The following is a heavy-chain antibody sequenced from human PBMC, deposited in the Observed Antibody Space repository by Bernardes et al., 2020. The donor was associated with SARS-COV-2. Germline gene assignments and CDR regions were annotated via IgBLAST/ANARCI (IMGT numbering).Heavy chain of an antibody. CDR1: GFTFSSYA. CDR3: AKVSRGAANTYYFDY. V-gene: IGHV3-23*01. D-gene: IGHD1-26*01. J-gene: IGHJ4*02. Sequence: GSLSLSCAASGFTFSSYAMSWVRQAPGKGLEWVSAISGSGGSTYYADSVKGRFTISRDNSKNTLYLQMNSLRAEDTAVYYCAKVSRGAANTYYFDYWGQGTLVTVSS. CDR2: ISGSGGST.